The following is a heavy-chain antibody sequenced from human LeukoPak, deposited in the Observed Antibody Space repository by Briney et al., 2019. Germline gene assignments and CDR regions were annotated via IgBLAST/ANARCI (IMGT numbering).Heavy chain of an antibody. Sequence: GGSLRLSCAASGFTFSDYAMHWVRQAPGKGLEWVAVISKDGSGKYYPGSVRGRFTISRDNSKNTLYLQMNSLRAEDTAVYYCARGATVTNADYWGQGTLVTVSS. CDR3: ARGATVTNADY. CDR2: ISKDGSGK. CDR1: GFTFSDYA. J-gene: IGHJ4*02. D-gene: IGHD4-17*01. V-gene: IGHV3-30-3*01.